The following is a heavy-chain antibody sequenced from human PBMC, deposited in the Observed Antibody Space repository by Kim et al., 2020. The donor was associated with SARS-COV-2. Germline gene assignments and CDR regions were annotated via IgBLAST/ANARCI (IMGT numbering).Heavy chain of an antibody. CDR3: ARVVITFGGVIALDY. V-gene: IGHV3-72*01. J-gene: IGHJ4*02. D-gene: IGHD3-16*02. CDR1: GFTFSDHY. Sequence: GGSLRLSCAASGFTFSDHYMDWVRQAPGKGLEWVGRTRNKANSYTTEYAASVKGRFTISRDDSKNSLYLQMNSLKTEDTAVYYCARVVITFGGVIALDYWGQGTLVTVSS. CDR2: TRNKANSYTT.